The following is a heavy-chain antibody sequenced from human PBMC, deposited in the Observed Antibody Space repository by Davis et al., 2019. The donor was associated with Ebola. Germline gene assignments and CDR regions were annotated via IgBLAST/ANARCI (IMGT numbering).Heavy chain of an antibody. Sequence: PGGSLRLSCAASGFTFSSYGMHWVRQAPGKGLEWVGRIKGKTDGGTTDYAAPVKGRFTISRDDSKNTLYLQMNSLKTEDTAVYYCTTDHDSYDYWGQGTLVTVSS. V-gene: IGHV3-15*01. CDR3: TTDHDSYDY. CDR2: IKGKTDGGTT. D-gene: IGHD3-22*01. CDR1: GFTFSSYG. J-gene: IGHJ4*02.